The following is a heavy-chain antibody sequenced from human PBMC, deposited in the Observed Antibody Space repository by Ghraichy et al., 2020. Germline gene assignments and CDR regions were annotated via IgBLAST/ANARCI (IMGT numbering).Heavy chain of an antibody. CDR2: IHSTGIT. Sequence: SETLSLTCSVSGGSISDYYWSWIRQPAGKGLEWVGHIHSTGITNYNPSLTSRLTMSVDTSKNQISLRLTSVTAADTALYYCAGEGDGYDFLSGSSVGRTNWFDPWGQGALVTVSS. V-gene: IGHV4-4*07. J-gene: IGHJ5*02. CDR3: AGEGDGYDFLSGSSVGRTNWFDP. D-gene: IGHD3-3*01. CDR1: GGSISDYY.